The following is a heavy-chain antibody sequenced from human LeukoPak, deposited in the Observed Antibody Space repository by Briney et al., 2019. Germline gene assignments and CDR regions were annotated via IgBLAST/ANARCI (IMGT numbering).Heavy chain of an antibody. CDR2: IYYSGST. J-gene: IGHJ6*02. CDR1: GGSISSGGYY. Sequence: PSETLSLTCTVSGGSISSGGYYWSWIRQHPGTGLEWIGYIYYSGSTYYNPSLKSRVTISVDTSKNQFSLKLSSVTAADTAVYYCARTIRDYYYGMDVWGQGTTVTVSS. V-gene: IGHV4-31*03. CDR3: ARTIRDYYYGMDV. D-gene: IGHD5-24*01.